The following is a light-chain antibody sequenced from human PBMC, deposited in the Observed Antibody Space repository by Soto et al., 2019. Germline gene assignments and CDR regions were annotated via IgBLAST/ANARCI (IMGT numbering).Light chain of an antibody. CDR3: QQSYSTPWT. CDR2: AAS. Sequence: LQMTQSPSSLSASVGDRVTITCRASQSISSYLNWYQQKPGKAPKILIYAASSLQSGVPSRFSGSGSGTDFTLTISSLKPEDFATYYCQQSYSTPWTFGQGTKVDIK. J-gene: IGKJ1*01. V-gene: IGKV1-39*01. CDR1: QSISSY.